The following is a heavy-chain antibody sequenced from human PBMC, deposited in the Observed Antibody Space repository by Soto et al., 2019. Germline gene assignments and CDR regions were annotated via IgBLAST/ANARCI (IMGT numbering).Heavy chain of an antibody. Sequence: QVQLQESGPGLVKPSETLSLTCTVSGGSISSYYWSWIRQPPGKGLEWIGYIYYSGSTNYNPSLKSRVTISVDTSKNQFSLKLSSVTAADTAVYYCASYSLGDIVATMGRFDPWGQGTLVTVSS. D-gene: IGHD5-12*01. J-gene: IGHJ5*02. CDR3: ASYSLGDIVATMGRFDP. CDR1: GGSISSYY. V-gene: IGHV4-59*01. CDR2: IYYSGST.